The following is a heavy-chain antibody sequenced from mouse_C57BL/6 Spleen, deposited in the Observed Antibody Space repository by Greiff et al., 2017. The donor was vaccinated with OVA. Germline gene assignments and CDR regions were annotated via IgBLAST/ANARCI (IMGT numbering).Heavy chain of an antibody. Sequence: EVQLVESGGGLVKPGGSLKLSCAASGFTFSSYAMSWVRQTPEKRLEWVATISDGGSYTYYPDNVKGRFTISRDNAKNNLYLQMSHLKSEDTAMYYCARASGVFDYWGQGTTLTVSS. J-gene: IGHJ2*01. CDR1: GFTFSSYA. V-gene: IGHV5-4*01. CDR3: ARASGVFDY. D-gene: IGHD6-1*01. CDR2: ISDGGSYT.